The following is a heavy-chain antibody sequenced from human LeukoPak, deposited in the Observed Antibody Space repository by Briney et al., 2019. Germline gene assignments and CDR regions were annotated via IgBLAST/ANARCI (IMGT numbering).Heavy chain of an antibody. V-gene: IGHV4-59*06. CDR3: ARVFSGDSNFDY. D-gene: IGHD4-17*01. CDR2: IYYSGST. J-gene: IGHJ4*02. CDR1: GGSISSYY. Sequence: PSETLSLTCTVSGGSISSYYWSWIRQHPGKGLEWIGYIYYSGSTYYNPSLKSRVTISVDTSKNQFSLKLSSVTAADTAVYYCARVFSGDSNFDYWGQGTLVTVSS.